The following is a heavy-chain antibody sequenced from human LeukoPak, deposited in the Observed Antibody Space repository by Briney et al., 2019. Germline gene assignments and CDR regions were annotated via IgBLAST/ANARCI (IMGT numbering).Heavy chain of an antibody. J-gene: IGHJ4*02. CDR3: ARPTRNSRLYSLDY. V-gene: IGHV3-33*08. D-gene: IGHD2-8*01. Sequence: GGSLRLSCAASGFTFSDYYMSWVRQAPGKGLEWVAVIWYDGSNKYYADSVKGRFTISRDNSKNTLYLQMNNLRAEDTAVYYCARPTRNSRLYSLDYWGQGTLVTVSS. CDR2: IWYDGSNK. CDR1: GFTFSDYY.